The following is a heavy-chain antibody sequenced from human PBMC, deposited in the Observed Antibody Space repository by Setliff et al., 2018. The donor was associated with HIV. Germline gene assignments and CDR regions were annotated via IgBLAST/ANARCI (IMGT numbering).Heavy chain of an antibody. D-gene: IGHD3-22*01. CDR3: ARERPGDHYESTGYQLADWFDP. CDR1: GGSFTSYT. V-gene: IGHV1-69*04. CDR2: IIPIVTIA. Sequence: SVKVSCKASGGSFTSYTFSWVRQAPGQGLEWMGRIIPIVTIAHYAEQFVGRVTITADKSTSTTYVEVSSLRSEDTAVYYCARERPGDHYESTGYQLADWFDPWGQGTPVTVS. J-gene: IGHJ5*02.